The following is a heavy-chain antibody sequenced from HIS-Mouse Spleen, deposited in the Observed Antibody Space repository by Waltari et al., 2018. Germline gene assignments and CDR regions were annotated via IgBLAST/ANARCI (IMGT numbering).Heavy chain of an antibody. CDR3: ASLPFVDYYGSGSYYN. J-gene: IGHJ4*02. V-gene: IGHV3-21*01. D-gene: IGHD3-10*01. Sequence: EVQLVESGGGLVKPGGSLRLSCAASGFTFSSYSMNWVRQAPGKGLGWVSSISSSSSYIYYADSVKGRFTISRDNAKNSLYLQMNSLRAEDTAVYYCASLPFVDYYGSGSYYNWGQGTLVTVSS. CDR1: GFTFSSYS. CDR2: ISSSSSYI.